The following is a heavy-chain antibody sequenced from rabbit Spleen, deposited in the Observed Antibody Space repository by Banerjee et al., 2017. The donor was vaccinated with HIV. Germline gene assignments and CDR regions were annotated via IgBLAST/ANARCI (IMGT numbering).Heavy chain of an antibody. J-gene: IGHJ4*01. CDR2: IAAGVSGTT. CDR3: ANYGGNSGYNL. Sequence: EESGGGLVKPGASLTLTCTASGFSFSFSNYLCWVRQPPGKGPEWIACIAAGVSGTTYYATWAKGRFTISNPSSTTVTLQMTSLTAADTATYFCANYGGNSGYNLWGPGTLVTVS. D-gene: IGHD1-1*01. CDR1: GFSFSFSNY. V-gene: IGHV1S40*01.